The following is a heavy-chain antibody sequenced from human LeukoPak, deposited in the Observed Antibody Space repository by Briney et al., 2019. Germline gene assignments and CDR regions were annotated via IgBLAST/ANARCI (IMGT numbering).Heavy chain of an antibody. J-gene: IGHJ3*02. D-gene: IGHD1-26*01. CDR1: GGSISSYY. CDR2: IYYSGST. V-gene: IGHV4-59*01. Sequence: SETLSLTCTVSGGSISSYYWSWIRQPPGKGLEWIGYIYYSGSTNYNPSLKSRVTISVDTSKNQFSLKLSSVTAADTAVYYCARGVMGPPWEWEPKGGPKGDAFDIWGQGTMVTVSS. CDR3: ARGVMGPPWEWEPKGGPKGDAFDI.